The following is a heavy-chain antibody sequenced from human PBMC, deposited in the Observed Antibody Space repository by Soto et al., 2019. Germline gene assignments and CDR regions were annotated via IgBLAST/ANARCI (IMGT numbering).Heavy chain of an antibody. CDR2: IYWDDDK. V-gene: IGHV2-5*02. D-gene: IGHD3-10*01. CDR3: ARVLLCFGDSGHKNAFDV. Sequence: QITLKESGPTLVKPTQTLTLTCTFSGFSLSTSGVGVGWIRQPPGKALEWLTLIYWDDDKRYSPSLKSRLTTTKDTPKNQVALTLPNMDPVDTPPYSCARVLLCFGDSGHKNAFDVWGQGTMVTVSS. J-gene: IGHJ3*01. CDR1: GFSLSTSGVG.